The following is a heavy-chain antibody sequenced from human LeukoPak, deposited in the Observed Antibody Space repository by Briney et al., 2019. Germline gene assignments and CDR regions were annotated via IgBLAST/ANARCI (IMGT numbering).Heavy chain of an antibody. CDR2: ISKSGSSV. V-gene: IGHV3-11*04. Sequence: GGSLRLSCAASGFTFSDYYMSWIRQAPGKGLEWVSYISKSGSSVDYADSVKGRFAISRDNGKNSLYLQMNSLRAEDTAVYYCAKDVFSDAWGKGTTVTVSS. D-gene: IGHD2/OR15-2a*01. CDR3: AKDVFSDA. J-gene: IGHJ6*04. CDR1: GFTFSDYY.